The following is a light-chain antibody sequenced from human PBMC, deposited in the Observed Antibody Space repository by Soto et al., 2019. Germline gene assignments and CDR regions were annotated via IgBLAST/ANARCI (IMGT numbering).Light chain of an antibody. J-gene: IGLJ2*01. CDR2: VGTGGIVG. V-gene: IGLV9-49*01. CDR1: SGYSNYK. CDR3: GADHGSGSNFVS. Sequence: QAVVTQPPSASASLGASVTLTCTLSSGYSNYKVDWYQQRPGKGPRFVMRVGTGGIVGSKGDGIPDRFSVLGSGLNRYLTIKNIQEEDESDYHCGADHGSGSNFVSFGGGTKVTVL.